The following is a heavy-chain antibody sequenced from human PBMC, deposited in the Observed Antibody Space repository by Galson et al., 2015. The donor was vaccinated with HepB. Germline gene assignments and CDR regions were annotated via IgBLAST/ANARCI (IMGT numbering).Heavy chain of an antibody. CDR2: INPNSGGT. V-gene: IGHV1-2*05. CDR1: GYTFTGYY. D-gene: IGHD6-13*01. J-gene: IGHJ4*02. CDR3: ARGGRAAAGTEAKHFGY. Sequence: SVKVSCKASGYTFTGYYMHWVRQAPGQGLEWMGRINPNSGGTNYARKFQGRVTMTRDTSISTAYMELSRLRSDDTVVYYCARGGRAAAGTEAKHFGYWGQGTLVTVSS.